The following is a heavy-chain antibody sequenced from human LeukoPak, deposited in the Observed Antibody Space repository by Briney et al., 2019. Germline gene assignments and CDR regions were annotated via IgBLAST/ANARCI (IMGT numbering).Heavy chain of an antibody. Sequence: PGGSLRLSCAASGFTFSNYAMSWVRQAPGKGLEWVSAISGSGSSTYYADSVKGRFSISRDNSKNTLYLQMNSLRAEDTAVYYCAKDVGDSADYWGQGTLVTVSS. V-gene: IGHV3-23*01. J-gene: IGHJ4*02. D-gene: IGHD4-17*01. CDR2: ISGSGSST. CDR3: AKDVGDSADY. CDR1: GFTFSNYA.